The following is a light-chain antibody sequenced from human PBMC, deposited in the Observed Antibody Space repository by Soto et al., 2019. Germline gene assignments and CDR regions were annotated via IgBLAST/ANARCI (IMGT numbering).Light chain of an antibody. CDR1: SGHSNYA. Sequence: QPVLTQSPSASASLGASVKLTCTLTSGHSNYAIAWHQQRPEKGPRFLMKLNSDGSHNKGDGVPDRFSGSSSGAERYLTISSLQSEDEADYYCQTWGADWVFGGGTKLTVL. J-gene: IGLJ3*02. CDR2: LNSDGSH. V-gene: IGLV4-69*01. CDR3: QTWGADWV.